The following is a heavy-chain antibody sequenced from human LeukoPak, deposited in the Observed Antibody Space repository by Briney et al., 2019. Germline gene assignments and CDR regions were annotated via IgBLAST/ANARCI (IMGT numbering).Heavy chain of an antibody. CDR2: TYYRSKWYN. D-gene: IGHD6-13*01. CDR1: GDSISSNSAA. Sequence: SQTLSLTCAISGDSISSNSAAWTWIRQSPSRGLEWLVRTYYRSKWYNEYAVSVKSRISINPDTAKNQFSLQLNSVTPEDTAVYYCARVSGTSWLDYRGQGTLVTVSS. CDR3: ARVSGTSWLDY. J-gene: IGHJ4*02. V-gene: IGHV6-1*01.